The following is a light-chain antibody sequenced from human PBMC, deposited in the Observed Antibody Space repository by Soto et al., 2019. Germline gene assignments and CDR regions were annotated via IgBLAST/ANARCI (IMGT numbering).Light chain of an antibody. Sequence: QSVLTQPPSASGSPGQSVTISCTGTSSDIGGYNYVTWYQQYPGRAPKLMIYEVNKRPSGVSDRFSGSKSGNTASLTVSGLQAEDEADYYCSSYAGRNNVVFGGGTKLTVL. CDR2: EVN. J-gene: IGLJ2*01. V-gene: IGLV2-8*01. CDR3: SSYAGRNNVV. CDR1: SSDIGGYNY.